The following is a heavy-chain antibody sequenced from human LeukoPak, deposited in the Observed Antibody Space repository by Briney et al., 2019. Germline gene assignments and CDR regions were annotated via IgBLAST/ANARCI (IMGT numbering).Heavy chain of an antibody. CDR3: TRGPHERSGYPDD. CDR2: ISPYNGNT. Sequence: ASVKVSCKPSGYTFNTYGITWVRQAPGQGLEWMGWISPYNGNTNYAQKFQGRVTMTTDTSTSTAYMELRSLRSDDTAVYYCTRGPHERSGYPDDWGQGTLVTVSS. CDR1: GYTFNTYG. D-gene: IGHD3-22*01. J-gene: IGHJ4*02. V-gene: IGHV1-18*01.